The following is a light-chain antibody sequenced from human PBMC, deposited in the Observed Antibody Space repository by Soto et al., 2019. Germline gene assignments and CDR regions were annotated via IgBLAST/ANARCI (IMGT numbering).Light chain of an antibody. CDR1: QDVGKW. V-gene: IGKV1-12*01. CDR2: GAS. CDR3: QQYNNWPYS. Sequence: DIQMTQSPPSVSASVGDRVTITCRASQDVGKWLAWYQQKPGKAPTLLIHGASSLQSGVPPRYSGSGYGTDFTLTISSLQPEDFAVYYCQQYNNWPYSFGQGTKLEIK. J-gene: IGKJ2*01.